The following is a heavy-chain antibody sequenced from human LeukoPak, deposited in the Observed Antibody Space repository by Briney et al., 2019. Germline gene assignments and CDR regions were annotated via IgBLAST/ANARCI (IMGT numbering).Heavy chain of an antibody. CDR1: GYTLTWYY. CDR3: AREHGIQYDILTGYYSY. CDR2: INPNSGGT. V-gene: IGHV1-2*02. J-gene: IGHJ4*02. Sequence: ASVKVSCKASGYTLTWYYMHWVRQVPGQWLEWMGWINPNSGGTNYAQKFQGRVTITRDTSMSTAYMELSRLRSDDTAVYYCAREHGIQYDILTGYYSYWGQGTLVTVSS. D-gene: IGHD3-9*01.